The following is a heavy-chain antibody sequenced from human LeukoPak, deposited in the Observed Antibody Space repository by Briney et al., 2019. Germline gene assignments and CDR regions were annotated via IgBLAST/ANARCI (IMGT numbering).Heavy chain of an antibody. D-gene: IGHD5-24*01. Sequence: GGSLRLSCAASGFSFRNYWMGWVRQAPGKGLEWVANTKPDGSAEYYADPVRGRFTASRDNANNLLYLQMNRLRAEDTAVYARDGGLHTNFDYWGQGTLLTVSS. CDR1: GFSFRNYW. V-gene: IGHV3-7*01. CDR3: DGGLHTNFDY. CDR2: TKPDGSAE. J-gene: IGHJ4*02.